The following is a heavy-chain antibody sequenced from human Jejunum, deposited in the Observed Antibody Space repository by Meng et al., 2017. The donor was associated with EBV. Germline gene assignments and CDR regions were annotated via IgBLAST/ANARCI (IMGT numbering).Heavy chain of an antibody. CDR3: ATSMSGYSYGYS. D-gene: IGHD5-12*01. CDR2: IYYTGKT. V-gene: IGHV4-4*02. CDR1: GASRSSSHW. Sequence: QWQVHVSGPGLVQPSGTLALTCAVSGASRSSSHWWSWVRQAPGGGLEWIGEIYYTGKTNYNPSLKSRVSMSIDKSKNQFSLNLNSVTVADTAVYYCATSMSGYSYGYSWGQGTLVTVSS. J-gene: IGHJ5*02.